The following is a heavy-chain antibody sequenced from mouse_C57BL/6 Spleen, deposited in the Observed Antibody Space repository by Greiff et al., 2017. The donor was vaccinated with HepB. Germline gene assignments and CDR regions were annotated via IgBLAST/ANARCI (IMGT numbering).Heavy chain of an antibody. J-gene: IGHJ2*01. CDR2: IYPGDGDT. V-gene: IGHV1-82*01. D-gene: IGHD1-1*01. CDR1: GYAFSSSW. CDR3: ANNYYGSNFDY. Sequence: VQLKESGPELVKPGASVKISCKASGYAFSSSWMNWVKQRPGKGLEWIGRIYPGDGDTNYNGKFKGKATLTADKSSSTAYMQLSSLTSEDSAVYFCANNYYGSNFDYWGQGTTLTVSS.